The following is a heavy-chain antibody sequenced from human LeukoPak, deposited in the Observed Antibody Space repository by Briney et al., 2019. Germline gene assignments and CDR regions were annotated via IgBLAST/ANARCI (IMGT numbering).Heavy chain of an antibody. D-gene: IGHD5-12*01. CDR1: GYTFRNYG. CDR2: ISAYNGDT. J-gene: IGHJ4*02. CDR3: ARDPTNTSGYYAYFGY. V-gene: IGHV1-18*01. Sequence: ASVKVSCKASGYTFRNYGITWVRQAPGQGLEWMGWISAYNGDTHYAQNLQGRVTMTTDTSTSTAYMELMSLRSDDTAVYYCARDPTNTSGYYAYFGYWGQGTLVTVSS.